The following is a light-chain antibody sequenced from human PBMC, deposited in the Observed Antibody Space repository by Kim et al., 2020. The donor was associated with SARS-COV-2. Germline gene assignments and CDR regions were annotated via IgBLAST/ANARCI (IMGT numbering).Light chain of an antibody. CDR2: DAA. CDR3: QQRSNWPPMYT. V-gene: IGKV3-11*01. Sequence: SPGEGGALSCRASQSVSSYLDWYQQKPGPAPRLLIYDAANRATGIPARFSGSGSGTDFTLTISSLEPEDFAVYYCQQRSNWPPMYTFGQGTKLEI. J-gene: IGKJ2*01. CDR1: QSVSSY.